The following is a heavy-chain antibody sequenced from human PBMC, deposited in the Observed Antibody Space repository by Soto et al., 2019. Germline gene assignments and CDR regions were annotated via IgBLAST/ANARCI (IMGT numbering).Heavy chain of an antibody. D-gene: IGHD6-13*01. J-gene: IGHJ1*01. CDR2: ISAYNGNT. Sequence: QVQLVQSGAEVKKPGASVKVSCKASGYTFSSYGISWVRQAPGQGLEWMGWISAYNGNTRYAQKVQGRVTMTTDTYTSTVYMELRSLTSDDTAVYYCARESDDSSWSSSESLQHWGQGTLLTVSS. CDR3: ARESDDSSWSSSESLQH. V-gene: IGHV1-18*04. CDR1: GYTFSSYG.